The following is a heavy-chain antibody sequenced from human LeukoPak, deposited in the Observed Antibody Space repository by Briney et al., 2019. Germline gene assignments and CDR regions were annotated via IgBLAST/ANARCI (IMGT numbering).Heavy chain of an antibody. CDR1: SGSISTSNYY. Sequence: SETLSLTCTVSSGSISTSNYYWGWVRQPPGKALEWIGNIFYSGSTYYSPSLKSRVTISLDTSRNQFSLKLNSVAAADTAVYYCAKGEQLVYFDYWGQGTLVTVSS. V-gene: IGHV4-39*07. CDR2: IFYSGST. CDR3: AKGEQLVYFDY. D-gene: IGHD6-13*01. J-gene: IGHJ4*02.